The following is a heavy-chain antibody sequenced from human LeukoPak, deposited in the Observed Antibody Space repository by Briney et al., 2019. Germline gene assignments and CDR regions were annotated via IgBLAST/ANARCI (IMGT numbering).Heavy chain of an antibody. CDR2: ISWNSGSI. V-gene: IGHV3-9*01. J-gene: IGHJ4*02. Sequence: GGSLRLSCAASGFTFDDYAMHWVRQAPGKGLEWVSGISWNSGSIAYADSVKGRFTISRDNAKNSLYLQMNSLRAEDTALYYCAKDFGRSASDRPFDYWGQGTLVTVSS. CDR1: GFTFDDYA. D-gene: IGHD5-12*01. CDR3: AKDFGRSASDRPFDY.